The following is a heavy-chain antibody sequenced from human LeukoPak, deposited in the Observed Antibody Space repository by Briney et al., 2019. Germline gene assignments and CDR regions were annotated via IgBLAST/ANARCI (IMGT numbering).Heavy chain of an antibody. D-gene: IGHD6-19*01. CDR1: GYSISSGFY. V-gene: IGHV4-38-2*02. Sequence: SETLSLTCSVSGYSISSGFYWGWIRQPPGKGLEWIGEINHSGSTNYNPSLKSRVTISVDTSKNQFSLKLSSVTAADTAVYYCARRQYSSGWYKNDAFDIWGQGTMVTVSS. CDR2: INHSGST. J-gene: IGHJ3*02. CDR3: ARRQYSSGWYKNDAFDI.